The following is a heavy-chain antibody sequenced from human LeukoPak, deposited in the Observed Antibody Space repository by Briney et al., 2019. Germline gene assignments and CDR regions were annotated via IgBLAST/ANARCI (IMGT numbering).Heavy chain of an antibody. CDR3: AKCSYGFSDPNFDY. CDR2: ISGSGGST. J-gene: IGHJ4*02. Sequence: PGGSLRLSCAASGFTFSSYAMSWVRQAPGKGLEWVSAISGSGGSTYYADSVKGRFTISRDNSKNTLYLQMSSLRAEDTAVYYCAKCSYGFSDPNFDYWGQGTLVTVSS. D-gene: IGHD5-18*01. V-gene: IGHV3-23*01. CDR1: GFTFSSYA.